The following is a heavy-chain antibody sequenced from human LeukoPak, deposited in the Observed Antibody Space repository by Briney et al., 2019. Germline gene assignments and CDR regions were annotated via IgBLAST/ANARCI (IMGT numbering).Heavy chain of an antibody. CDR3: ARSFHEIGYCSGGSCPTGYFQH. J-gene: IGHJ1*01. Sequence: PSETLSLTCAVSGGSITSYPWWSWVRQPPGKGLEWIGEVHLNGKTNYNPSLKSRVTMSIDKSENHLSLNLISMTAADTAVYYCARSFHEIGYCSGGSCPTGYFQHWGQGTLVTVSS. CDR1: GGSITSYPW. CDR2: VHLNGKT. D-gene: IGHD2-15*01. V-gene: IGHV4-4*02.